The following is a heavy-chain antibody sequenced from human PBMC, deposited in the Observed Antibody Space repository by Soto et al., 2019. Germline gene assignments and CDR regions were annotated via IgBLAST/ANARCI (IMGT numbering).Heavy chain of an antibody. D-gene: IGHD2-2*01. V-gene: IGHV3-23*01. CDR1: GLTFSSYV. CDR2: ITGSGVST. J-gene: IGHJ4*02. CDR3: AKESTSGTTLDY. Sequence: EVQLLASGGGLLQPGGSLRLSCAASGLTFSSYVMTWVRQAPGKGLEWVSAITGSGVSTYYADSVKGRFTISRDNSRNTLYLQMNSLRAEDTAVFYCAKESTSGTTLDYWGQGTLVTVSS.